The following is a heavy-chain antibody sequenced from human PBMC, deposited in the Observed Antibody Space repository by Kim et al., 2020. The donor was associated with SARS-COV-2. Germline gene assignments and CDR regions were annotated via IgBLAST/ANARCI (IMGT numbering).Heavy chain of an antibody. Sequence: SVKVSCKASGGTFSSYAISWVRQAPGQGLEWMGRIIPILGIANYAQKFQGRVTITADKSTSTAYMELSSLRSEDTAVYYCARSTALEMATTLYYFDYWGQGTLVTVSS. J-gene: IGHJ4*02. CDR1: GGTFSSYA. V-gene: IGHV1-69*04. CDR2: IIPILGIA. CDR3: ARSTALEMATTLYYFDY. D-gene: IGHD5-12*01.